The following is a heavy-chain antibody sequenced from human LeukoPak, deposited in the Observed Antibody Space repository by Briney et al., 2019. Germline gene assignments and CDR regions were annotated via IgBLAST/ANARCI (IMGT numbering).Heavy chain of an antibody. CDR2: IYPGDSDT. CDR3: ARRIGYYYDSSGYFFDY. V-gene: IGHV5-51*01. CDR1: GXSFTSYW. D-gene: IGHD3-22*01. J-gene: IGHJ4*02. Sequence: GESLKISFKGSGXSFTSYWIGWVRQMPGKGVEWMGIIYPGDSDTRYSPSFQGQVTISADKSISTAYLQWSSLKASDTAMYYCARRIGYYYDSSGYFFDYWGQGTLVTVSS.